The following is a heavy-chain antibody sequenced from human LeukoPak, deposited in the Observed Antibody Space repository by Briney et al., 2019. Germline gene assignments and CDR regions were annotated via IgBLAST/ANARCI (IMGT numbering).Heavy chain of an antibody. Sequence: GASVKVSCKASGGTFSSYGISWVRQAPGQGLEWMGWISAYNGNTNYAQKLQGRVTMTTDTSTSTAYMELRSLRSDDTAVYYCARTHMVRGVTYEANWFDPWGQGTLVTVSS. CDR1: GGTFSSYG. CDR3: ARTHMVRGVTYEANWFDP. CDR2: ISAYNGNT. J-gene: IGHJ5*02. D-gene: IGHD3-10*01. V-gene: IGHV1-18*01.